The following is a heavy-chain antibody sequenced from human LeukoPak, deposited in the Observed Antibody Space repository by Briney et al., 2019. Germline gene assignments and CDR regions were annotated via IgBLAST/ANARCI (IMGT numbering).Heavy chain of an antibody. CDR3: ARANRPFHTSGSYKDY. V-gene: IGHV3-30*04. CDR2: ISYDGRGQ. Sequence: QPGGSLRLSCAACGFTLSSYAMHWVRQAPGKGVEWVALISYDGRGQYYTESVKGRFNISRENSKNTLYLQVNSLRGGDTAVYYCARANRPFHTSGSYKDYWGQGTLVTVSS. CDR1: GFTLSSYA. D-gene: IGHD6-19*01. J-gene: IGHJ4*02.